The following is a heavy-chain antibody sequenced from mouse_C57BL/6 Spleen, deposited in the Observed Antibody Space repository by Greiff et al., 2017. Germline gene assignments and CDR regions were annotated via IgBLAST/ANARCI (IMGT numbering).Heavy chain of an antibody. J-gene: IGHJ1*03. CDR2: IYPGDGDT. CDR1: GYAFSSSW. V-gene: IGHV1-82*01. D-gene: IGHD1-1*01. Sequence: VKLMESGPELVKPGASVKISCKASGYAFSSSWMNWVKQRPGKGLEWIGRIYPGDGDTNYNGKFKGKATLTADKSSSTAYMQLSSLTSEDSAVYFCARALITTVVARYFDVWGTGTTVTVSS. CDR3: ARALITTVVARYFDV.